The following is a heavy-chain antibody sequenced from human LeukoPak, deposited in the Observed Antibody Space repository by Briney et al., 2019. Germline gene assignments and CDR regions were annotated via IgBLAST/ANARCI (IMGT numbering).Heavy chain of an antibody. Sequence: GGSLRLSCAASGFTFSSYSMNWVRQAPGKGLEWVSYISSSSSTIYYADSVKGRFTISRDNAKNSLYLQMNSLRAEDTAVYYCARGYCSSTSCYTNVDYWGQGTLVTVSS. D-gene: IGHD2-2*02. CDR2: ISSSSSTI. J-gene: IGHJ4*02. V-gene: IGHV3-48*01. CDR3: ARGYCSSTSCYTNVDY. CDR1: GFTFSSYS.